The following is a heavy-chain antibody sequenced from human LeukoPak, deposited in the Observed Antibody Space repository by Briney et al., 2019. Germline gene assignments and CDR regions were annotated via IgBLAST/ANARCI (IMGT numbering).Heavy chain of an antibody. CDR1: GYFISSGYY. CDR3: ARNGAVDILTGYGAFDI. J-gene: IGHJ3*02. CDR2: IFYSGST. V-gene: IGHV4-38-2*01. Sequence: SETLCLTCAVCGYFISSGYYWGWIRQPPGKGLEWIGYIFYSGSTNYNPSLKSRVTISVDTSKNQFSLKLSSVSAADTAVYSCARNGAVDILTGYGAFDIWGQGTMVTVSS. D-gene: IGHD3-9*01.